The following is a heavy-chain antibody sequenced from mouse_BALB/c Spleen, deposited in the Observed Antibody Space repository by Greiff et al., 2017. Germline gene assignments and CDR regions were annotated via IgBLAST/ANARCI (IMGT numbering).Heavy chain of an antibody. V-gene: IGHV1S135*01. CDR1: GYAFTSYN. D-gene: IGHD2-10*02. Sequence: EVQLQQSGPELVKPGASVKVSCKASGYAFTSYNMYWVKQSHGKSLEWIGYIDPYNGGTSYNQKFKGKATLTVDKSSSTAYMHLNSLTSEDSAVYYCARSGKYGNYEGAMDYWGQGTSVTVSS. CDR2: IDPYNGGT. J-gene: IGHJ4*01. CDR3: ARSGKYGNYEGAMDY.